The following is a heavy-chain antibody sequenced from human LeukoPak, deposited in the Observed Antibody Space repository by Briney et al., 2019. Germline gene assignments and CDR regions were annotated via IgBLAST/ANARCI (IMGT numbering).Heavy chain of an antibody. CDR1: GFTFSSYW. D-gene: IGHD3-10*02. V-gene: IGHV3-7*01. CDR3: AELGITMIGGV. J-gene: IGHJ6*04. Sequence: GGSLRLSCVASGFTFSSYWMTWVRQAPGKGLEWVANIKTDGSQIYYVDSVKGRFTISRDNAKNSLYLQMNSLRAEDTAVYYCAELGITMIGGVWGKGTTVTISS. CDR2: IKTDGSQI.